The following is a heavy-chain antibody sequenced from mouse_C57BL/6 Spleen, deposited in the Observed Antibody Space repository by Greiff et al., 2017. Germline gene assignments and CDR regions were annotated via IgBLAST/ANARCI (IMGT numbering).Heavy chain of an antibody. CDR1: GFTFSDYY. CDR3: AREGNYGSSYGWYFDV. J-gene: IGHJ1*03. Sequence: EVHLVESEGGLVQPGSSMKLSCTASGFTFSDYYMAWVRQVPEKGLEWVANINYDGSSTYYLDSLKSRFIISRDNAKNILYLQMSSLKSEDTATYYCAREGNYGSSYGWYFDVWGTGTTVTVSS. V-gene: IGHV5-16*01. CDR2: INYDGSST. D-gene: IGHD1-1*01.